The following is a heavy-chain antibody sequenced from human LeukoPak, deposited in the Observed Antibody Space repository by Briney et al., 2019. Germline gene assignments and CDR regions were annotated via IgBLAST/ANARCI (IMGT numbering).Heavy chain of an antibody. CDR3: ARGRWANFDY. Sequence: PSETLSLTCAVYGGSSSGYYWSWIRQPPGKGLEWIGEINHSGSTNYNPSLKSRVTISVDTSKNQFSLKLSSVTAADTAVYYCARGRWANFDYWGQGTLVTVSS. CDR2: INHSGST. CDR1: GGSSSGYY. V-gene: IGHV4-34*01. D-gene: IGHD4-23*01. J-gene: IGHJ4*02.